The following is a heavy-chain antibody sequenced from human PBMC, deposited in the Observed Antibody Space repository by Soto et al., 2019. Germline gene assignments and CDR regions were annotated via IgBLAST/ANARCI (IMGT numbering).Heavy chain of an antibody. CDR1: GFTFSSYG. CDR2: ISYDGSNK. V-gene: IGHV3-30*18. CDR3: AKGGGRGSYYYYMDV. J-gene: IGHJ6*03. D-gene: IGHD3-10*01. Sequence: GGSLRLSCAASGFTFSSYGMHWVRQAPGKGLEWVAVISYDGSNKYYADSVKGRFTISRDNSKNTLYPQMNSLRAEDTAVYYCAKGGGRGSYYYYMDVWGKGTTVTVS.